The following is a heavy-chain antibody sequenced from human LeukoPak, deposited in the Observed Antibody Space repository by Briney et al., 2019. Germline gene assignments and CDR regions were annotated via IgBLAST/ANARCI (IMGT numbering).Heavy chain of an antibody. CDR3: ARDKIVGATNFDS. J-gene: IGHJ4*02. Sequence: GGSLRLSCAASGFTFSSYWMAWVRQAPGKGLEWVANIRQDGGEIYYVDSVKGRFILSRDNAKNSLYLEMNSLRDEDTAVYYCARDKIVGATNFDSWGQGTLSLSPQ. CDR2: IRQDGGEI. CDR1: GFTFSSYW. D-gene: IGHD1-26*01. V-gene: IGHV3-7*01.